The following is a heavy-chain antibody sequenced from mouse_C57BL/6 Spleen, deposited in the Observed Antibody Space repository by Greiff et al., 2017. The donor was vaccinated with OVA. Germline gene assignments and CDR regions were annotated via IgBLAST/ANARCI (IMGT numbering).Heavy chain of an antibody. Sequence: VQLQQSGPELVKPGASVKISCKASGYAFSSSWMNWVKQRPGKGLEWIGRIYPGDGDTNYNGKFKGKATLTADKSSSTAYMQLSSLTSEDSAVYFGARDYYGSSYNFGYWGQNTTHTVSS. J-gene: IGHJ2*01. CDR3: ARDYYGSSYNFGY. CDR2: IYPGDGDT. V-gene: IGHV1-82*01. D-gene: IGHD1-1*01. CDR1: GYAFSSSW.